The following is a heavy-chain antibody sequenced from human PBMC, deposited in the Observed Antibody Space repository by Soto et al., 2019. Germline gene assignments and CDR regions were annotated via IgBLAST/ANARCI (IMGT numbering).Heavy chain of an antibody. J-gene: IGHJ6*02. CDR1: GYTFTSYY. Sequence: QVQLVQSGAEVKKPGASVKVSCKASGYTFTSYYMHWVRQAPGQGLEWMGIINPSGGSTSYAQKYQGRVTMTRDTSTSTVYMELRSLRSEDKAVYYCARAITEGSQRGGMDVWGQGTTVTVSS. CDR2: INPSGGST. V-gene: IGHV1-46*01. D-gene: IGHD3-10*01. CDR3: ARAITEGSQRGGMDV.